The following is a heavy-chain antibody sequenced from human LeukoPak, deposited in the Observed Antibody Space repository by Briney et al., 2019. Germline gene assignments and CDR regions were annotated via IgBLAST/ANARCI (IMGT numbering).Heavy chain of an antibody. D-gene: IGHD2-21*01. J-gene: IGHJ5*02. CDR1: GFTLSSYS. V-gene: IGHV3-21*01. CDR2: ISSSSSYI. CDR3: ARDTDSDNWFDP. Sequence: GGSLRLSCAASGFTLSSYSMNWVRQAPGKGLEWVSSISSSSSYIYYADSVKGRFTISRDNAKNSLYLQMNSLRAEDTAVYYCARDTDSDNWFDPWGQGTLVTVSS.